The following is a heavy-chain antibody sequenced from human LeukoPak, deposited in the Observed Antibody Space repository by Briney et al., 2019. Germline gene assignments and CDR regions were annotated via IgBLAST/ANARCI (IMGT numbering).Heavy chain of an antibody. D-gene: IGHD6-19*01. CDR3: ASSQQWLSHFDY. V-gene: IGHV3-30*02. CDR2: IQYDGSKK. J-gene: IGHJ4*02. Sequence: GGSLTLSCAASGCTFSSYGCHWLRQPPGKGLEWVAVIQYDGSKKYYAHSVSGGFTISRDNYNKNLYLQMNDLPADDTAVYYCASSQQWLSHFDYWGQGTLVTVSS. CDR1: GCTFSSYG.